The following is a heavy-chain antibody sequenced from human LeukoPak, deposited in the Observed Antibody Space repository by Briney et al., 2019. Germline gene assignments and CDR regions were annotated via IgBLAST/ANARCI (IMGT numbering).Heavy chain of an antibody. CDR2: IKEDGTET. D-gene: IGHD5-24*01. V-gene: IGHV3-7*03. CDR3: AKEGRSLQTY. CDR1: GFMFSSNW. J-gene: IGHJ4*02. Sequence: GGSLSLSCAASGFMFSSNWMSWVRLAPGKGLEWVANIKEDGTETYYVDSVKGRFTISRDNAKNSLYLQMNSLRVEDTAVYYCAKEGRSLQTYWGQGTLVTVSS.